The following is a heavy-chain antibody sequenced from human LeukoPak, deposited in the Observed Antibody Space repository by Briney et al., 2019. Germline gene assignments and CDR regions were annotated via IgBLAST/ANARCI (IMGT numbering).Heavy chain of an antibody. CDR1: GFTFNTYS. J-gene: IGHJ4*02. V-gene: IGHV3-48*02. D-gene: IGHD3-22*01. Sequence: GGSLRLSCAASGFTFNTYSMNWVRQALGKGLEWLSYITSSSTTIYYADSVKGRFTISRDNAKNSLFLQMNSLRDQDTAVYYCARGGAGAPYYPDYWGQGTLVTVSS. CDR3: ARGGAGAPYYPDY. CDR2: ITSSSTTI.